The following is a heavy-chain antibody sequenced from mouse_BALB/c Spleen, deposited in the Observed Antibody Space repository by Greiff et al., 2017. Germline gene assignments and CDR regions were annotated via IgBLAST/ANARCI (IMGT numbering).Heavy chain of an antibody. Sequence: VQLQQSGAELVKPGASVKLSCKASGYTFTSYYMYWVKQRPGQGLEWIGEINPSNGGTNFNEKFKSKATLTVDKSSSTAYMQLSSLTSEDSAVYYCTRLVGNYFDYWGQGTTLTVSS. CDR2: INPSNGGT. CDR3: TRLVGNYFDY. J-gene: IGHJ2*01. D-gene: IGHD2-10*02. CDR1: GYTFTSYY. V-gene: IGHV1S81*02.